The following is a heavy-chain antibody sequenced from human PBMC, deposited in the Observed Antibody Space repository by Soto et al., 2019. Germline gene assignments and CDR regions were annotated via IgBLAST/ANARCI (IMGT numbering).Heavy chain of an antibody. V-gene: IGHV3-7*01. D-gene: IGHD5-18*01. CDR1: GFTFSSYL. Sequence: PGGSLRLSCAASGFTFSSYLMSWVRQAPGKGLEWVANIKQDGSEKYYVDSVKGRFTISRDNAKNSLYLQMNSLRAEDTAVYYCARILDYWGQGTLVTVSS. CDR3: ARILDY. J-gene: IGHJ4*02. CDR2: IKQDGSEK.